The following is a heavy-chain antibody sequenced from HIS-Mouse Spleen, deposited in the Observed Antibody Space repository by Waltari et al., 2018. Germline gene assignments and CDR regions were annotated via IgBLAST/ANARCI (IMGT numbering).Heavy chain of an antibody. V-gene: IGHV1-46*03. CDR2: INTSGGST. CDR3: ASTLTGDQRVAFDI. D-gene: IGHD7-27*01. J-gene: IGHJ3*02. CDR1: GYTFTSYY. Sequence: QVQLVQSGAEVKKPGASVKVSCKASGYTFTSYYMHWVRQAPGQGLEWVGIINTSGGSTSYAQKFQGRVTMTRDTSTSTGYMELSSLRSEDTAVYYCASTLTGDQRVAFDIWGQGTMVTVSS.